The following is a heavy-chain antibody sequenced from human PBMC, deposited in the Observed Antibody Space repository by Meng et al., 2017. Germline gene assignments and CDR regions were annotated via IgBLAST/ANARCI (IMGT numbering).Heavy chain of an antibody. CDR1: GXTFTSYG. CDR3: ARAGIAVAGPDY. V-gene: IGHV1-18*01. CDR2: ISAYNGNT. Sequence: SGXXVEKPRAKXXVYCNASGXTFTSYGISWVRQAPGQGLEWMGWISAYNGNTNYAQKLQGRVTMTTDTSTSTAYMELRSLRSDDTAVYYCARAGIAVAGPDYWGQGTLVTVSS. D-gene: IGHD6-19*01. J-gene: IGHJ4*02.